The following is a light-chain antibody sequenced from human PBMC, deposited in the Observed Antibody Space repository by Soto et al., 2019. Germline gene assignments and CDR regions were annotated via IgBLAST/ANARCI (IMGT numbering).Light chain of an antibody. CDR3: QQSYSSSPIT. Sequence: DIQMTQSPSSLSASVGDRVTMTCRASETISTFLNWYQHKPGKAPRLLISAASRLQSGVPPRFSGSGSGTEFTLTINSLRPEDFASYYCQQSYSSSPITFGPGTRREIK. V-gene: IGKV1-39*01. CDR2: AAS. J-gene: IGKJ5*01. CDR1: ETISTF.